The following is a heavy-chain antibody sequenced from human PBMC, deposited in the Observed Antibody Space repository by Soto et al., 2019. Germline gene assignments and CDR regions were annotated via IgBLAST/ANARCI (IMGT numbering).Heavy chain of an antibody. CDR1: GYTFTSYG. CDR2: ISAYNGNT. CDR3: ASAVGTKTGYYYGMDV. J-gene: IGHJ6*02. Sequence: RASVKVSCKASGYTFTSYGISWVRQAPGQGLEWMGWISAYNGNTNYAQKLQGRVTMTTDTSTSTAYMELRSLRSDDTAVYYCASAVGTKTGYYYGMDVRGQGTTVTVSS. V-gene: IGHV1-18*01. D-gene: IGHD1-1*01.